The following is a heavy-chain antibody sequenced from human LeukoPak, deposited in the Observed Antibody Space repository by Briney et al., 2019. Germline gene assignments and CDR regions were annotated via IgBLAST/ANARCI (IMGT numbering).Heavy chain of an antibody. CDR2: ISDSTT. V-gene: IGHV3-23*01. J-gene: IGHJ5*02. CDR3: AKGGGYWCWAS. Sequence: GGSLRLSCAASGFTFSNYWMNWVRQAPGKGLEWVSVISDSTTYYADSVKGRFTISRDNSRNTLYLQMNSLRAEDTAVYYCAKGGGYWCWASWGQGTLVTVSS. CDR1: GFTFSNYW. D-gene: IGHD2-21*01.